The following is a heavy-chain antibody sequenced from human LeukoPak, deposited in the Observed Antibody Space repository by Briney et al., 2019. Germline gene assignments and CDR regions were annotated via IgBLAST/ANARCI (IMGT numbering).Heavy chain of an antibody. CDR2: INHSGST. V-gene: IGHV4-34*01. Sequence: SETLSLTCAVYGGSFSGYYWSWIRQPPGKGLEWIGEINHSGSTNYNPSLKSRVTISVDTSKNQFSLKLSSVTAADTAVYYCARAGTGTGYYYYMDVWGKGTTVTVSS. D-gene: IGHD1-1*01. CDR1: GGSFSGYY. J-gene: IGHJ6*03. CDR3: ARAGTGTGYYYYMDV.